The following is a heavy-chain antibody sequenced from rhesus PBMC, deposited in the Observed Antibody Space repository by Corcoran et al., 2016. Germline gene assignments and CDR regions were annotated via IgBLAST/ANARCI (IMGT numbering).Heavy chain of an antibody. CDR1: GYSISSGYD. CDR2: IYGSSGST. J-gene: IGHJ4*01. D-gene: IGHD6-25*01. CDR3: ARGGYGSWNLRY. Sequence: QVQLQESGPGVVKPSETLSLTCAVSGYSISSGYDWSWIRQPPGKGLEWIGYIYGSSGSTNYNPSLKHRVTISKDTSKNQFSLKLSSVTAADTAVYYCARGGYGSWNLRYWGQGVLVTVSS. V-gene: IGHV4-76*01.